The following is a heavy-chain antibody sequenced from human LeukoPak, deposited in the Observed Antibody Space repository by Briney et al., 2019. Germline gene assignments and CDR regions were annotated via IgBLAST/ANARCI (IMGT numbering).Heavy chain of an antibody. CDR1: GGSVGSGSHY. D-gene: IGHD6-19*01. CDR2: IYYRGTT. J-gene: IGHJ5*02. CDR3: ARSFYSSGWYTPLRWFDT. V-gene: IGHV4-61*01. Sequence: SETLSLTCTVSGGSVGSGSHYWNWIRQSPGRGLEWIGHIYYRGTTNYTPSFKSRVTISVDTSMNQFSLRLSSVTAADTAVYFCARSFYSSGWYTPLRWFDTWGQGTPVTVSS.